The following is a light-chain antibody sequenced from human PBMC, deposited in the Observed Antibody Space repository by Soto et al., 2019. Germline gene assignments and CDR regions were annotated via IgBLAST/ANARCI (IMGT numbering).Light chain of an antibody. J-gene: IGLJ1*01. Sequence: SYELGQPPSVSVAPGQTASISCGGNNIGSRSVHWYQQKPGQAPVLVVYDDRDRPSGIPERFAGSNSGNTATLTISRVEAGDEADYYCQVWDSTSDHYVFGTGTKVTVL. CDR2: DDR. CDR1: NIGSRS. V-gene: IGLV3-21*02. CDR3: QVWDSTSDHYV.